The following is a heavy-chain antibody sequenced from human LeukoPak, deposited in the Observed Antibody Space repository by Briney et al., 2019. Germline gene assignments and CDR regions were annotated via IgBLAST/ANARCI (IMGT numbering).Heavy chain of an antibody. D-gene: IGHD6-13*01. CDR3: ARDSAYSSSWYLLDY. V-gene: IGHV1-69*05. CDR1: GGTFSSYA. CDR2: IIPIFGTA. Sequence: ASVKVSCKASGGTFSSYAISWVRQAPGQGLEWMGGIIPIFGTANYAQKFQGRVTITTDESTSTAYMELRSLRSDDTAVYYCARDSAYSSSWYLLDYWGQGTLVTVSS. J-gene: IGHJ4*02.